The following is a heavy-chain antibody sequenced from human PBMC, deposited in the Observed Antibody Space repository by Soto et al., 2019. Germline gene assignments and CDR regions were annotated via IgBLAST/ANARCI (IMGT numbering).Heavy chain of an antibody. CDR3: ARGPSSPDSVYDLGLDY. Sequence: QVQLVQSGAEVKKPGASAKVSCKASGYTFTSYYMHWVRQAPGQGLEWRGIINPIGGSQTYAQKFQGRVTMTRDTSTSKVYMDLSRLRSEDTAVYYCARGPSSPDSVYDLGLDYWGQGSLVTVSS. D-gene: IGHD5-12*01. J-gene: IGHJ4*02. CDR1: GYTFTSYY. CDR2: INPIGGSQ. V-gene: IGHV1-46*01.